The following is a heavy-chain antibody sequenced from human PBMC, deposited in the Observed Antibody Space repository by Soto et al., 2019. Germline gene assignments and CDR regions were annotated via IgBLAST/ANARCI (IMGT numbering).Heavy chain of an antibody. CDR1: GFTFSTYW. J-gene: IGHJ4*02. V-gene: IGHV3-7*01. CDR3: ARIRDSSGSFYRSFDY. Sequence: GGSLRLSCVVSGFTFSTYWMSWVRQTPGRGLEWVANINQDGSEKYYVDSVKGRFTISRDNAKNSLYLETNSLRDEDTALYYCARIRDSSGSFYRSFDYWGQGTLVTVSS. D-gene: IGHD1-26*01. CDR2: INQDGSEK.